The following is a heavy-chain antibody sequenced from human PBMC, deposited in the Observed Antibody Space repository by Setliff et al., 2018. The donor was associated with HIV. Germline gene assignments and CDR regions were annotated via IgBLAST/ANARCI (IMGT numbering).Heavy chain of an antibody. Sequence: GGSLRLSCTASGFSFGDFALNWVRQAPGKGLEWIGFIRTKAHGGTTEYAASVRGRFSISRDDSESISYRQMNSLNTEETAMYYCTRDRGTESGSPWWYFALWGRGTLVTVSS. J-gene: IGHJ2*01. CDR2: IRTKAHGGTT. V-gene: IGHV3-49*04. CDR1: GFSFGDFA. CDR3: TRDRGTESGSPWWYFAL. D-gene: IGHD3-3*01.